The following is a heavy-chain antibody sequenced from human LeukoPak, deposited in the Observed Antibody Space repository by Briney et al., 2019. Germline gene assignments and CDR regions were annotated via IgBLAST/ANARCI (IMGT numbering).Heavy chain of an antibody. Sequence: SETLSLTCTVSGGSISSYYWSWIRQPPGKGVEWIGYIYYSGSTNYNPSLKSRVTISVDTSKNQFSLKLSSVTAADPAVYHCARGIGYYYDSSVYYFNHYYYYTDVWGKGTTVTVSS. CDR2: IYYSGST. D-gene: IGHD3-22*01. CDR1: GGSISSYY. V-gene: IGHV4-59*01. J-gene: IGHJ6*03. CDR3: ARGIGYYYDSSVYYFNHYYYYTDV.